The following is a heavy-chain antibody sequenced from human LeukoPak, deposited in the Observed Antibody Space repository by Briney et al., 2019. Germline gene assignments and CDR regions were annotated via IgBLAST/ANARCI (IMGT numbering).Heavy chain of an antibody. CDR2: IRNKANSYTT. Sequence: PGGSLRLSCAASGFTFSDHYMDWVRQAAGKGLEWVGRIRNKANSYTTEYAASVKGRFTISRDDSKNSLYLQMNSLRAEDTAVYYCARGGTIRFGELLWDYWGQGTLVTVSS. V-gene: IGHV3-72*01. CDR3: ARGGTIRFGELLWDY. J-gene: IGHJ4*02. D-gene: IGHD3-10*01. CDR1: GFTFSDHY.